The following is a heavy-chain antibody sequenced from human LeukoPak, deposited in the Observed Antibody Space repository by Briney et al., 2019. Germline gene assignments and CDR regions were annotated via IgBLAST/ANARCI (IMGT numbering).Heavy chain of an antibody. CDR3: ARDWPSNYYPMDV. V-gene: IGHV3-21*01. CDR2: ITSSTDYI. CDR1: GFTFSSYS. Sequence: RGGCLRLSCAASGFTFSSYSMNWVRQAPGKGLEWVSSITSSTDYIYYADSVKGRFTISRDNTKNSVYLQMNSLRAEDTAVYYCARDWPSNYYPMDVWAQGTTVSVSS. D-gene: IGHD6-6*01. J-gene: IGHJ6*01.